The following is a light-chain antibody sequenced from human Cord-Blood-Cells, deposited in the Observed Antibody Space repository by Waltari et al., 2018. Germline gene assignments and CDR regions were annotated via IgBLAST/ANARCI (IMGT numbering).Light chain of an antibody. V-gene: IGKV3-15*01. CDR3: QQYNNWPYT. CDR2: GAS. J-gene: IGKJ2*01. CDR1: QSVSSN. Sequence: EIVMTQSPATLSVSPGERATISCRASQSVSSNLAWYQQKPGQAPRLLISGASTRATGIPARFSGSGSGTEFTLTISSLQSEDFAVYYCQQYNNWPYTFGQGTKLEIK.